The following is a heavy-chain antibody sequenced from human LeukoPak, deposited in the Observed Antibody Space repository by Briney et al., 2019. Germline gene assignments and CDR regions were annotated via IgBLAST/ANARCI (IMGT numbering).Heavy chain of an antibody. Sequence: GGSLRLSCAASGFTFSSYGMHWVRQAPGKGLEWVAVIWYDGSNKYYADSVKGRFTISRDNSKNTLYLQMNSLRAEDTAVYYCVRDNPRCCGVVPANIDDYWGQGTLVTVSS. D-gene: IGHD2-15*01. CDR2: IWYDGSNK. CDR1: GFTFSSYG. J-gene: IGHJ4*02. V-gene: IGHV3-33*01. CDR3: VRDNPRCCGVVPANIDDY.